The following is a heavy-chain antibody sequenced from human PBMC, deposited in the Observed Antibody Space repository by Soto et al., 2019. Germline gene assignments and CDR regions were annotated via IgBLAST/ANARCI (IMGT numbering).Heavy chain of an antibody. V-gene: IGHV4-34*01. D-gene: IGHD2-2*01. Sequence: SETLSLTCAVYGGSFSGYYWSWIRQPPGKGLEWIGEINYSGSTNYNPSLKSRVTISVDTSKNQFSLKLSSVTAADTAVYYCARGCGSGSSTRCYYMDVWGTGTTVTVSS. J-gene: IGHJ6*03. CDR1: GGSFSGYY. CDR3: ARGCGSGSSTRCYYMDV. CDR2: INYSGST.